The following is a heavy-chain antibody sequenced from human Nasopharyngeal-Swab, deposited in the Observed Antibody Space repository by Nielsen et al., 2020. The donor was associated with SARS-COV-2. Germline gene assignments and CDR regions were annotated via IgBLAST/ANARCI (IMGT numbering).Heavy chain of an antibody. CDR3: ARDFRQRWELLHYYYYYGMDV. V-gene: IGHV1-3*01. J-gene: IGHJ6*02. D-gene: IGHD1-26*01. Sequence: ASVKVSCKASGYTFTSYAMHWVRQAPGQRLEWMGWINASNGNTKYSQKFQGRVTITRDTSASTAYMELSSLRSEDTAVYYCARDFRQRWELLHYYYYYGMDVWGQGTTVTVFS. CDR2: INASNGNT. CDR1: GYTFTSYA.